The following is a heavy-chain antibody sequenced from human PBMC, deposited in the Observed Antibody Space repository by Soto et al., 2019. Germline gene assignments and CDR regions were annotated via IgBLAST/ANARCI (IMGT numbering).Heavy chain of an antibody. D-gene: IGHD6-19*01. CDR2: MNPNSGNT. CDR1: GYTFTSYD. V-gene: IGHV1-8*01. CDR3: ARIIAVDYYYYGMDV. Sequence: GASVKVSCKASGYTFTSYDINWVRQATGQGLEWMGWMNPNSGNTGYAQKFQGRVTMTRNTSISTAYMELSSLRSEDTAVYYCARIIAVDYYYYGMDVWGQGTTVTVSS. J-gene: IGHJ6*02.